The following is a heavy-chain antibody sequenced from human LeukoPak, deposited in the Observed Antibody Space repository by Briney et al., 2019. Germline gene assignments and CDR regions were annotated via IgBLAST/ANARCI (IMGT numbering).Heavy chain of an antibody. CDR3: ARYDGNYYYYYMDV. CDR1: GYTFTGYY. J-gene: IGHJ6*03. Sequence: GASVKVSCKASGYTFTGYYMHWVRQAPGQGLEWMGWINPNSGGTNYAQKFQGRVTMTRDTSISTAYMELSRLRSDVTAVYYCARYDGNYYYYYMDVWGKGTTVTVSS. D-gene: IGHD4-23*01. V-gene: IGHV1-2*02. CDR2: INPNSGGT.